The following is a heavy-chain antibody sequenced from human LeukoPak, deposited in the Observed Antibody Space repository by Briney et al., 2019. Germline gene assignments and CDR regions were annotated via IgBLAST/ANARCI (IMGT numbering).Heavy chain of an antibody. Sequence: GGSLRLSCAASGFTFSSYAMTWVRQAPGRGLEWVSAISGNGGTTYYADSVKGRFTISRDNSKNTLDLQMNSLRADDTAVYYCAKENEHPYCRTTSCWPLRNWGQGTLVSASS. V-gene: IGHV3-23*01. CDR1: GFTFSSYA. D-gene: IGHD2-2*01. CDR2: ISGNGGTT. CDR3: AKENEHPYCRTTSCWPLRN. J-gene: IGHJ4*02.